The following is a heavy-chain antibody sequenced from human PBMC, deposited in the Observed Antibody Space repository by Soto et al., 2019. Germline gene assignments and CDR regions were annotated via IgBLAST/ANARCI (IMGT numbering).Heavy chain of an antibody. D-gene: IGHD3-16*01. CDR3: ARGHNWGGSAFDI. V-gene: IGHV4-59*01. CDR2: IYYSGNT. J-gene: IGHJ3*02. CDR1: GGSLYSYY. Sequence: SETLSLTCTVSGGSLYSYYWIWIRQSPGKGLEWIGYIYYSGNTKYNPSLKSRVTISLDTPKNQFSLRLSSVTAADTAIYYCARGHNWGGSAFDIWGQGTMVTVSS.